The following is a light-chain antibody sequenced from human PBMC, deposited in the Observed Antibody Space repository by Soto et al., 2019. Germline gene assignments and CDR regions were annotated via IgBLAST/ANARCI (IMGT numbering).Light chain of an antibody. V-gene: IGKV3-11*01. CDR3: QQRSNWPQGRT. CDR2: DAS. Sequence: EIVMAQSPSPLSVSPWEGATLSCRASQSVSGSLACYQQNPGPPPRLLIYDASNRAAGIPARLSGGGSGTDFTLTLSSLEPEHFAVYYCQQRSNWPQGRTFGQGTKVDIK. J-gene: IGKJ1*01. CDR1: QSVSGS.